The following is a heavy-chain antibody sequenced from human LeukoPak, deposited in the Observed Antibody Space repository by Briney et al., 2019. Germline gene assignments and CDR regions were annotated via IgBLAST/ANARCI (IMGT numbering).Heavy chain of an antibody. CDR1: GYTFTGYY. CDR2: INPNSGGT. Sequence: ASVKVSCKASGYTFTGYYMHWVRQAPGQGLEWMGWINPNSGGTNYAQKFQGRVTMTRDTSISTAYMELSRLRSDDTAVYDCARRDIAVAGTDEGGQGTLVTVHS. J-gene: IGHJ4*02. V-gene: IGHV1-2*02. D-gene: IGHD6-19*01. CDR3: ARRDIAVAGTDE.